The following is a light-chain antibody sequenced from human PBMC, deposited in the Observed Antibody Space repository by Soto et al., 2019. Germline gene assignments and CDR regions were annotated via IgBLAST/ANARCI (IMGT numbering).Light chain of an antibody. Sequence: SVLTQPPSASGSPGQSVTISCTGTSSDVGGYDYVSWYQQQPGKAPKLMIYQVTNRPSGVSNRFSGSRSGNTASLTISGLQAEDEADYYCSSYTDSSNYVFGTGTKVTVL. CDR3: SSYTDSSNYV. V-gene: IGLV2-14*01. CDR1: SSDVGGYDY. J-gene: IGLJ1*01. CDR2: QVT.